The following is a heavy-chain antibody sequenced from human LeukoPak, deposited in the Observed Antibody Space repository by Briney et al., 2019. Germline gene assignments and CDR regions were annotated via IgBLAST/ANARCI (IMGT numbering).Heavy chain of an antibody. CDR3: ARASGWAFDY. CDR2: ISSSSSYI. Sequence: GGSLRLSCAASGFTFSSYSMNWVRQAPGKGLEWVSSISSSSSYIYYADSVKGRFTISRDNAKKPLYLQMNSLRAEDTAVYYFARASGWAFDYWGQGTLVTVSS. V-gene: IGHV3-21*01. D-gene: IGHD6-19*01. CDR1: GFTFSSYS. J-gene: IGHJ4*02.